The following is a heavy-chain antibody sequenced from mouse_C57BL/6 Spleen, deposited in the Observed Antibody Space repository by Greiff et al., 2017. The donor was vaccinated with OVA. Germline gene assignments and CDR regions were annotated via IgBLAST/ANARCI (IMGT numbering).Heavy chain of an antibody. J-gene: IGHJ4*01. V-gene: IGHV1-64*01. Sequence: VQLQQPGAELVKPGASVKLSCKASGYTFTSYWMHWVKQRPGQGLEWIGMIHPNSGSTNYNEKFKSKATLTVDKSSSTAYMQLSSLTSEDSAVYYCARGDDYEDYAMDYWGQGTSVTVSS. CDR3: ARGDDYEDYAMDY. D-gene: IGHD2-4*01. CDR2: IHPNSGST. CDR1: GYTFTSYW.